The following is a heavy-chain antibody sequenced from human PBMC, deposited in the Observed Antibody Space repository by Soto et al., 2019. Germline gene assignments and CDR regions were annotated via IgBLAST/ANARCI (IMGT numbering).Heavy chain of an antibody. CDR2: IYNSGTT. V-gene: IGHV4-59*08. CDR3: GRRGPTPGKTIFDY. J-gene: IGHJ4*02. Sequence: PSETLSLTCSVSGGSITGYYWTWIRQPPGKGLEWIGYIYNSGTTNYNPSLKSRVTISADTSKNQFSLKLSSVTAADTAVYFCGRRGPTPGKTIFDYWGQGTLVTVSS. D-gene: IGHD6-13*01. CDR1: GGSITGYY.